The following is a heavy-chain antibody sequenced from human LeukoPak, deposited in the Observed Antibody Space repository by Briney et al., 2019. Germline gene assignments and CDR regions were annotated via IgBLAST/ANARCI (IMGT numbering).Heavy chain of an antibody. V-gene: IGHV3-53*01. Sequence: GGSLRLSCAASGFTVSSNYMSWVRQAPGKGLEWVSVIYSGGSTYYADSVKGRFTISRDNSKNTLYLQMNSLRAEDTAVYYCAKDSAKKYDDYWGQGTLVTASS. D-gene: IGHD2/OR15-2a*01. CDR1: GFTVSSNY. J-gene: IGHJ4*02. CDR3: AKDSAKKYDDY. CDR2: IYSGGST.